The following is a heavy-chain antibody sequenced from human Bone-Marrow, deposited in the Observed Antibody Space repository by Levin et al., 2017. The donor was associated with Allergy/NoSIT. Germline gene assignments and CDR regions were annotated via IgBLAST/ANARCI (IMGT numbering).Heavy chain of an antibody. CDR3: AATYCTGGVCSYDY. V-gene: IGHV1-58*01. CDR1: GFTFTSSA. J-gene: IGHJ4*02. CDR2: IVVGSGNT. Sequence: GGSLRLSCKASGFTFTSSAVQWVRQARGQRLEWIGWIVVGSGNTNYAQKFQERVTITRDMSTSTAYMELSSLRSEDTAVYYCAATYCTGGVCSYDYWGQGTLVTVSS. D-gene: IGHD2-8*02.